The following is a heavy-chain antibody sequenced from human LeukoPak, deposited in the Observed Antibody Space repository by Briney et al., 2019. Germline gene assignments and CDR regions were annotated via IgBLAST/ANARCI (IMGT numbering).Heavy chain of an antibody. CDR2: INPSGGST. CDR1: GYTFTSYY. V-gene: IGHV1-46*01. J-gene: IGHJ4*02. Sequence: ASVKVSCKASGYTFTSYYMHWVRQAPGQGLEWMGIINPSGGSTSYAQKFQGRVTMTRDTSISTAYMELSRLRSDDTAVYYCAREESSYYYDSSGYGDVDYWGQGTLVTVSS. D-gene: IGHD3-22*01. CDR3: AREESSYYYDSSGYGDVDY.